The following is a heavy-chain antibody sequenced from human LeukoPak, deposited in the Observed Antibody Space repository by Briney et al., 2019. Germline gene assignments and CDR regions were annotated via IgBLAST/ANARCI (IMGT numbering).Heavy chain of an antibody. D-gene: IGHD3-10*01. CDR3: ARGYFDSGSSLDY. CDR2: IYHSGST. CDR1: GGSISSGGYY. V-gene: IGHV4-30-2*01. J-gene: IGHJ4*02. Sequence: PSETLSLTCTVSGGSISSGGYYWSWIRQPPGKGLEWIGYIYHSGSTYYNPSLKSRVTISVDRSKNQFSLKLSSVTAADTAVYYCARGYFDSGSSLDYWGQGTLVTVSS.